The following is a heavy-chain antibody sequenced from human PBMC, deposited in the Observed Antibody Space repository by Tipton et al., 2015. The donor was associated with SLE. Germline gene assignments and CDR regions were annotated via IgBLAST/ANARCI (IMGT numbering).Heavy chain of an antibody. CDR1: GGSFSGYY. D-gene: IGHD6-13*01. J-gene: IGHJ4*02. V-gene: IGHV4-34*01. CDR3: ARDGAAGDFDY. Sequence: TLSLTCAVYGGSFSGYYWSWIRQPPGKGLEWIGEINHSGGTNYNPSLKSRVTISVDTSKNQFSLKLSSVTAADTAVYYCARDGAAGDFDYWGQGTLVTVSS. CDR2: INHSGGT.